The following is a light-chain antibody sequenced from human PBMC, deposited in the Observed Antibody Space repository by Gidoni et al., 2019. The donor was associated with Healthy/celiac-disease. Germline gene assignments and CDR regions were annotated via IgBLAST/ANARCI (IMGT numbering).Light chain of an antibody. CDR3: QAWDSSTYV. J-gene: IGLJ1*01. CDR1: KLGDQY. Sequence: SYELTQPPSVSVSPGQTASITCSGDKLGDQYACWYQQKPGQSPVLGIYQDSKRPSGIPERFSGSNSGNTATLTISGTQAMDEADYYCQAWDSSTYVFGTGTKVTVL. V-gene: IGLV3-1*01. CDR2: QDS.